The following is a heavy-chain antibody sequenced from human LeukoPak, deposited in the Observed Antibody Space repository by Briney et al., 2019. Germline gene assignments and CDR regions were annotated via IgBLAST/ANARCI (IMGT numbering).Heavy chain of an antibody. CDR2: IYTTERT. D-gene: IGHD5-18*01. CDR1: GGSISNYY. V-gene: IGHV4-4*07. J-gene: IGHJ4*02. Sequence: PSETLSLTCSVSGGSISNYYWNWLRQPAGKGLEWIGRIYTTERTNYSPSFQSRVTMSIDVSSNQFSLTLRSVTAADTAVYYCARSGYTISAYHSDFWGQGAPVTVSS. CDR3: ARSGYTISAYHSDF.